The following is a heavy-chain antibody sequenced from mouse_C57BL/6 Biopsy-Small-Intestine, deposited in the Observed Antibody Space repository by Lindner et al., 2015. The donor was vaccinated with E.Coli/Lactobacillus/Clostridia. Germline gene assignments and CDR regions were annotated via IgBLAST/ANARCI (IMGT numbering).Heavy chain of an antibody. J-gene: IGHJ1*03. CDR3: AKEGSLYYGSSSWFFDV. V-gene: IGHV1-63*01. CDR2: IYPGGGYT. CDR1: GYTFTNYW. D-gene: IGHD1-1*01. Sequence: VQLQESGTELARPGASVKMSCKASGYTFTNYWISWAKQRPGHGLEWIGDIYPGGGYTNYNEKFKGKATLTADKSSSTAYMQFSSLTSDDSAIYFCAKEGSLYYGSSSWFFDVWGTGTTVTVSS.